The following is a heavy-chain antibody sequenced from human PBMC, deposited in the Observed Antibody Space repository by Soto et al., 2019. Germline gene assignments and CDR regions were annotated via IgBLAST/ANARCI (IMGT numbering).Heavy chain of an antibody. Sequence: SETLSLTCTVSGGSISSGGYYWSWIRQLPGKGLEWIGYIYYTGTTFYNPPLKSRVAISKDTSTNQFSLNLSSVTAADTAVYYCAVGGSYPVPFDYWGQGTLVTVSS. J-gene: IGHJ4*02. CDR3: AVGGSYPVPFDY. CDR2: IYYTGTT. V-gene: IGHV4-31*03. D-gene: IGHD1-26*01. CDR1: GGSISSGGYY.